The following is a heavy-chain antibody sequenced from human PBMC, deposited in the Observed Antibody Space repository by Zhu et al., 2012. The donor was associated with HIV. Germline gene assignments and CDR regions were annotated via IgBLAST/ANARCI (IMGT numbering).Heavy chain of an antibody. CDR3: AGHVVGVTDPYYFDY. J-gene: IGHJ4*02. D-gene: IGHD2-21*02. V-gene: IGHV4-38-2*01. Sequence: QVQLQQSGPGLVMPSETLSLTCAVSGFSVSRGYYWGWIRQSPGKGLQWIGSIYHTERSYYYPSLKSRATISIDTSKNQFSLRLRSVTAADSAMYYCAGHVVGVTDPYYFDYWAREFWSPS. CDR2: IYHTERS. CDR1: GFSVSRGYY.